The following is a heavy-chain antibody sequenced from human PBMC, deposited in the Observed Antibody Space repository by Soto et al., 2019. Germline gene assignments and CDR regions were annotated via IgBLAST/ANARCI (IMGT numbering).Heavy chain of an antibody. CDR3: ARDYSSYGPFDY. J-gene: IGHJ4*02. CDR1: GFTFSSYG. Sequence: VGSLRLSCAASGFTFSSYGMHWVRQAPGKGLEWVAVISYDGSNKYHADSVKGRFTISRDNSKNTLYLQMNSLRAEDTAVYYCARDYSSYGPFDYWGQGTLVTVSP. D-gene: IGHD5-18*01. CDR2: ISYDGSNK. V-gene: IGHV3-30*03.